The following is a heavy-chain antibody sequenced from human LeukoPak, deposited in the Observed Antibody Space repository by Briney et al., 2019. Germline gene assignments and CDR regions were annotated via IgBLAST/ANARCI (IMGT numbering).Heavy chain of an antibody. CDR1: GGSISSSSYY. CDR3: ASSWYSDY. D-gene: IGHD6-13*01. J-gene: IGHJ4*02. CDR2: IYYSGST. Sequence: SETLSLTCTVSGGSISSSSYYWGWLRQPPGKGLEWIGSIYYSGSTYYNPSLKSRVTISVDTSKNQFSLKLSSVTAADTAVYYCASSWYSDYWGQGTLVTVSS. V-gene: IGHV4-39*01.